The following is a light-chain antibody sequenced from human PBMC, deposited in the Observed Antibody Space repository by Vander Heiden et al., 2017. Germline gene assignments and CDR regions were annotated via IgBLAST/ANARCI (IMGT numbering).Light chain of an antibody. Sequence: DIQFTRSQSFLPAPVGDRVPFTCRASQGISSYLAWYQQKPGKAPKLLIYAASTLQSGVPARFSGSGSGTEFTLTISSLQPEDFATYYCQQLNSYPLTFGGGTKVEIK. CDR1: QGISSY. CDR3: QQLNSYPLT. V-gene: IGKV1-9*01. J-gene: IGKJ4*01. CDR2: AAS.